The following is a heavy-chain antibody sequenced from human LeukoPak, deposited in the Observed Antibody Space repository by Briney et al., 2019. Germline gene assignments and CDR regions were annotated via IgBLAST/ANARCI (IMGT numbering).Heavy chain of an antibody. J-gene: IGHJ4*02. Sequence: GGSLRLSCVASGFTFGDVVMSWVRQAPGKGLAWVSAISYNGASTDYADSVKGRFAISRDNSKNTLYLQMNSLRAEDTAVYYCVRRTGGTKDNWGQGTQVTVSS. D-gene: IGHD7-27*01. CDR2: ISYNGAST. CDR1: GFTFGDVV. V-gene: IGHV3-23*01. CDR3: VRRTGGTKDN.